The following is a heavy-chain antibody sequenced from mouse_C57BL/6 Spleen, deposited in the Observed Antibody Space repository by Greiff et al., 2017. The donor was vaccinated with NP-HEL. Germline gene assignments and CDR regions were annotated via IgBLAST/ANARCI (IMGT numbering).Heavy chain of an antibody. CDR3: AREEDSSGYAWFAY. CDR2: INYDGSST. D-gene: IGHD3-2*02. J-gene: IGHJ3*01. CDR1: GFTFSDYY. V-gene: IGHV5-16*01. Sequence: EVQLVESEGGLVQPGSSMKLSCTASGFTFSDYYMAWVRQVPEKGLEWVANINYDGSSTYYLDSLKSRFIISRDNAKNILYLQMSSLKSEDTATYYCAREEDSSGYAWFAYWGQGTLVTVSA.